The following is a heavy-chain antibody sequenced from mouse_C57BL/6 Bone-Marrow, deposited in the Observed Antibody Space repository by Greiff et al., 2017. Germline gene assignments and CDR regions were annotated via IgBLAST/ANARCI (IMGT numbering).Heavy chain of an antibody. V-gene: IGHV10-1*01. D-gene: IGHD1-1*01. CDR2: IRSKSNNYAT. CDR3: VRLFYYGSSKGYFDV. CDR1: GFSFNTYA. J-gene: IGHJ1*03. Sequence: EVQVVESGGGLVQPKGSLKLSCAASGFSFNTYAMNWVRQAPGKGLEWVARIRSKSNNYATYYADSVKDRFTISRDDSESMLYLQMNNLKTEDTAMYYCVRLFYYGSSKGYFDVWGTGTTVTVSS.